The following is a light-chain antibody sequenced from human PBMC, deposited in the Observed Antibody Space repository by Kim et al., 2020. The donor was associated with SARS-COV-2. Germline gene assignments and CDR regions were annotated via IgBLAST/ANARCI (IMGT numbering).Light chain of an antibody. CDR3: QQYVGSPYT. CDR2: GAS. CDR1: ESVRGNQ. Sequence: LSPGESATLSCRASESVRGNQLAWYQQKRGQAPRLLIYGASSRAGGIPDRFSGSGSGSDFTLTISRLQPEDFAVYFCQQYVGSPYTFGQGTKLEI. J-gene: IGKJ2*01. V-gene: IGKV3-20*01.